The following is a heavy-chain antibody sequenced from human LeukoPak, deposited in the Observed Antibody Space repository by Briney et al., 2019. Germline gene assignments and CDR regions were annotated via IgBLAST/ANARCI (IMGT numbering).Heavy chain of an antibody. V-gene: IGHV1-69*13. CDR2: IIPIFGTA. CDR3: ASPLHQLLQKPHYYYYYYGMDV. CDR1: GGTFSSYA. J-gene: IGHJ6*02. Sequence: ASVKVSCKASGGTFSSYAISWVRQAPGQGLEWMGGIIPIFGTANYAQKFQGRVTITADESTSTAYMELSSLRSEDTAVYYCASPLHQLLQKPHYYYYYYGMDVWGQGTMVTVSS. D-gene: IGHD2-2*01.